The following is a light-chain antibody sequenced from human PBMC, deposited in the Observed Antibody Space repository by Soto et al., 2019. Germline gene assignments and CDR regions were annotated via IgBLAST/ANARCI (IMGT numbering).Light chain of an antibody. Sequence: DIVMTQSPLSLPVTPGEPASISCRSSQRIMHSNGNNYLDWFLQKPGQSPQLLIYLGSNRASGVPDRFSGSGSGTDFTLKITRVEAEDVGVYYCMQALQSPWTFGHGTKVDIK. CDR2: LGS. CDR3: MQALQSPWT. CDR1: QRIMHSNGNNY. V-gene: IGKV2-28*01. J-gene: IGKJ1*01.